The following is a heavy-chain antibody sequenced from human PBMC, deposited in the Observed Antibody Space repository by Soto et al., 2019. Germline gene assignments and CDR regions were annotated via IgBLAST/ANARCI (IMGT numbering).Heavy chain of an antibody. CDR1: GFSFNTYG. V-gene: IGHV3-33*01. J-gene: IGHJ6*02. Sequence: GGSLRLSCAASGFSFNTYGFHWVRQAPNKGLEWVAVIWSDGNNKYYADSVKGRFTISRDSSDNTLYLEMNSLRAEDTAVYYCARDPAGHGMGVWGQGTTVTVSS. CDR3: ARDPAGHGMGV. CDR2: IWSDGNNK. D-gene: IGHD3-10*01.